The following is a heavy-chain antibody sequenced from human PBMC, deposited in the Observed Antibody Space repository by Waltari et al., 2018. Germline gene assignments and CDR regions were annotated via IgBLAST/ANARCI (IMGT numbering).Heavy chain of an antibody. Sequence: VQLVESGRGVVQSGRSLRLSCSASDFALSIFAMHSVRKAPGRGLGWVAIIWYDGSRKYYTDSVKGRSTITRDNYKNRLYLQLDSLRAEDTAIYYFVRDAVVRGDITSGFLDYWGQGPLVSVSS. CDR1: DFALSIFA. V-gene: IGHV3-33*01. CDR2: IWYDGSRK. J-gene: IGHJ4*02. D-gene: IGHD3-10*01. CDR3: VRDAVVRGDITSGFLDY.